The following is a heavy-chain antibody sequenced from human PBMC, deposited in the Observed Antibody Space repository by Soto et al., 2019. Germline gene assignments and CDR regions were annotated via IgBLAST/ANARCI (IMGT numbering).Heavy chain of an antibody. Sequence: QVQLVQSGAEVKKPGASVKVSCKASGYTFTSYGIRWVRQAPGQGLEWMGWISAYNGNTNYAQKLQGRVTMTTDTSTSTAYMELRSLRSDDTAVYYCARVAPLGELVQCWFDYWGQGTLVTVSS. CDR1: GYTFTSYG. J-gene: IGHJ4*02. CDR3: ARVAPLGELVQCWFDY. V-gene: IGHV1-18*01. CDR2: ISAYNGNT. D-gene: IGHD3-16*01.